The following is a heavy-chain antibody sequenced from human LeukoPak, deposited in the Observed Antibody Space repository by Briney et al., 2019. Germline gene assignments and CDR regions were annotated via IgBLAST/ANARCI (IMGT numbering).Heavy chain of an antibody. CDR3: ARIGYSSGWYSVYYFDY. Sequence: GASLQISCQGTGSIFTSYRIGCMRPQPGKGLEWMGIIYPGDSDTRYSPSFQGQVTISADKSISTAYLQWSSLKASDTAMYYCARIGYSSGWYSVYYFDYWGQGTLITVSS. D-gene: IGHD6-19*01. CDR1: GSIFTSYR. CDR2: IYPGDSDT. J-gene: IGHJ4*02. V-gene: IGHV5-51*01.